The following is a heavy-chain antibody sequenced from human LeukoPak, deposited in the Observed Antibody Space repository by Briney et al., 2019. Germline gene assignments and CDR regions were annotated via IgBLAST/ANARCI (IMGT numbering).Heavy chain of an antibody. CDR3: TRDLMDYDVSTGLHHYYMDV. CDR1: GFTFSSYA. CDR2: ISGSGGST. Sequence: GGSLRLSCAASGFTFSSYAMSWVRQAPGRGLEWVSAISGSGGSTYYADSVKGRFTISRDNSKNTLYLQMNSLRVEDTAVYYCTRDLMDYDVSTGLHHYYMDVWGQGTTVTVSS. V-gene: IGHV3-23*01. J-gene: IGHJ6*02. D-gene: IGHD3-9*01.